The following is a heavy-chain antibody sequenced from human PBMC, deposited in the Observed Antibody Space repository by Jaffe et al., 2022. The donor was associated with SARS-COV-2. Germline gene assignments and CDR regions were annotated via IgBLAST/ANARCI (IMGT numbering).Heavy chain of an antibody. Sequence: EVQLLETGGGLIQPGGSLRLSCAASGFTVSGNYMTWVRQAPGKGLEWVSIIYSGGNTYYADSVKGRFTISRDNSKNTLYLQMNSLRAEDTAVYYCARVGSSGYMGNYFDYWGQGTLVTVSS. CDR2: IYSGGNT. CDR3: ARVGSSGYMGNYFDY. J-gene: IGHJ4*02. D-gene: IGHD3-22*01. V-gene: IGHV3-53*02. CDR1: GFTVSGNY.